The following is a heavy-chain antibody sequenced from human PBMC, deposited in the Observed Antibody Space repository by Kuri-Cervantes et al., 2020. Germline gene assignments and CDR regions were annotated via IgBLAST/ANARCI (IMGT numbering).Heavy chain of an antibody. D-gene: IGHD2-2*01. V-gene: IGHV3-30-3*01. CDR2: ISYDGSNK. Sequence: GESLKISCAASGSTFSSYAMHWVRQAPGKGLEWVAVISYDGSNKYYADSVKGRFTISRDNSKNTLYLQMNSLRAEDTAVYYCARDRYQLLLAPKGAWFDHWGQGTLVTVSS. CDR1: GSTFSSYA. J-gene: IGHJ5*02. CDR3: ARDRYQLLLAPKGAWFDH.